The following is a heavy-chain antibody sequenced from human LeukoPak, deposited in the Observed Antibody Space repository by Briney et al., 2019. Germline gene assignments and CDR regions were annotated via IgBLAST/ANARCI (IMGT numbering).Heavy chain of an antibody. V-gene: IGHV3-49*03. CDR3: TRESSGWQNNWFDP. Sequence: PGGSLRLSCTASGFTFGDYAMSWFRQAPGKGLEWVGFIRSKAYGGTTEYAASVKGRFTISRDDSKSIAYLQMNSLKTEDTAVYYCTRESSGWQNNWFDPWGQGTLVTVSS. CDR1: GFTFGDYA. D-gene: IGHD6-19*01. J-gene: IGHJ5*02. CDR2: IRSKAYGGTT.